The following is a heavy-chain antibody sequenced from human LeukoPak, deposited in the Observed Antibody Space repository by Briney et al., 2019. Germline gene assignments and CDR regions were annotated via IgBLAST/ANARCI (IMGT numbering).Heavy chain of an antibody. J-gene: IGHJ4*02. V-gene: IGHV3-23*01. Sequence: GGSLRLSCAASGFTFSSYAMTWVRQDPGKGLEWVSTITGSGGYTSYAHSVKCRFTISRDKSKNTLFLRMNSLRAEDTAVYFCAKQALYDSSGHFHYWGQGTLVTVSS. CDR3: AKQALYDSSGHFHY. D-gene: IGHD3-22*01. CDR2: ITGSGGYT. CDR1: GFTFSSYA.